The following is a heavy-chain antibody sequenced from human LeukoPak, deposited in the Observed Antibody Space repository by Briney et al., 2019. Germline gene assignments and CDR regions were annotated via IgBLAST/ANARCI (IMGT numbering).Heavy chain of an antibody. CDR2: IYYSGST. CDR1: GGSVSSGSYY. V-gene: IGHV4-61*01. D-gene: IGHD4-17*01. Sequence: PSETLSLTCTVSGGSVSSGSYYWSWIRQPPGKGLEWIGYIYYSGSTNYNPSLKSRVTISVDTSKNQFSLKLSSVTAADTAVYYCAREYPRDYGDYFDYWGQGTLVTVSS. CDR3: AREYPRDYGDYFDY. J-gene: IGHJ4*02.